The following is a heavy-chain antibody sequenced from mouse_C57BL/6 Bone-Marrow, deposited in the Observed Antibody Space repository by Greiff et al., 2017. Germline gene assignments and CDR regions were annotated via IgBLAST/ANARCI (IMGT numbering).Heavy chain of an antibody. Sequence: EVMLVESGGDLVKPGGSLKLSCAASGFTFSSYGMSWVRQTPDKRLEWVATISSGGSYTYYPDSVKGRFTISRDHANNTLYLQMSSLNSEDTAMYYCARDGYYAWFAYWGQGTLVTVSA. CDR3: ARDGYYAWFAY. J-gene: IGHJ3*01. V-gene: IGHV5-6*01. D-gene: IGHD2-3*01. CDR1: GFTFSSYG. CDR2: ISSGGSYT.